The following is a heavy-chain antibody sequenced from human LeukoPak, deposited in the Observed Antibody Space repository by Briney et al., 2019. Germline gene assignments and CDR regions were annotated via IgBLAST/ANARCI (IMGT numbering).Heavy chain of an antibody. CDR1: GGTFSSYA. Sequence: VASVKVSCKASGGTFSSYAISWVRQAPGQGLEGMGGIIPIFGTANYAQKFQGRVTITADESTRTAYIDLSRQRAAEAAVYVWASGFWSGYPQNHFDYWGQGTLVTVSS. CDR3: ASGFWSGYPQNHFDY. D-gene: IGHD3-3*01. J-gene: IGHJ4*02. V-gene: IGHV1-69*13. CDR2: IIPIFGTA.